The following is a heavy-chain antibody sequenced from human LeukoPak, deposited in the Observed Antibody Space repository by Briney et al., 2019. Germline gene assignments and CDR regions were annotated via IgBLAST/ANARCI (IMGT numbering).Heavy chain of an antibody. CDR3: ARHQWHYYYYMGV. V-gene: IGHV4-39*01. D-gene: IGHD6-19*01. J-gene: IGHJ6*03. CDR1: GGSISSSSYY. Sequence: SETLSLTCTVSGGSISSSSYYWGWIRQPPGKGLECLGSIYYSGDTYYNPSLKSRRVTISVDTSKTQFSLRPSSVTAADTAVYYCARHQWHYYYYMGVWGKGSTVTVSS. CDR2: IYYSGDT.